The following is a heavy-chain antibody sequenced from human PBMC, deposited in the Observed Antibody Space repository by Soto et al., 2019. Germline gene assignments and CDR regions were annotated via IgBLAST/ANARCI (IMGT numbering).Heavy chain of an antibody. CDR2: VSWNSGSI. D-gene: IGHD2-2*01. CDR3: AKDCGPSIVVVTADEGKRYCSSVSAFLVNRSSDL. Sequence: TGLEWVPGVSWNSGSIGYADSVRGRFTISRDNAKNPLYLQMNSLRAEDTALYCCAKDCGPSIVVVTADEGKRYCSSVSAFLVNRSSDL. V-gene: IGHV3-9*01. J-gene: IGHJ2*01.